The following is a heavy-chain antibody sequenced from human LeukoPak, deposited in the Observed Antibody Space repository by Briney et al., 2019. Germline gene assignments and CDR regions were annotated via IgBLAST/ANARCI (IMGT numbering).Heavy chain of an antibody. CDR1: GFTVSSNY. V-gene: IGHV3-53*01. CDR3: ARRRYNWNAIDY. J-gene: IGHJ4*02. D-gene: IGHD1-20*01. CDR2: IYSGGST. Sequence: GGSLRLSCAASGFTVSSNYMSWVRQAPGKGLEWVSVIYSGGSTYYADSVKGRFTISRDNSKNTLYLQMNSPRAEDTAVYYCARRRYNWNAIDYWGQGTLVTVSS.